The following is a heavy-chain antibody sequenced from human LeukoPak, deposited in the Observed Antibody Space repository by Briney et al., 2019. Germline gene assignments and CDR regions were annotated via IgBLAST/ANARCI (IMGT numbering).Heavy chain of an antibody. Sequence: SETLSLTCAVYGGSFSGYYWSWIRQPPGKGLEWIGEINHSGSTNYNPSLKSRVTISVGTSKNQFSLKLSSVTAADTAVYYCARYSNYDSDYWGQGTLVTVSS. J-gene: IGHJ4*02. V-gene: IGHV4-34*01. CDR3: ARYSNYDSDY. CDR1: GGSFSGYY. D-gene: IGHD4-4*01. CDR2: INHSGST.